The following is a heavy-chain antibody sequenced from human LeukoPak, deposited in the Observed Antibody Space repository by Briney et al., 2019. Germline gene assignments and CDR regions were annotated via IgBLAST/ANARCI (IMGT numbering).Heavy chain of an antibody. CDR1: GYTFTSYY. J-gene: IGHJ3*02. V-gene: IGHV1-46*01. CDR2: INPSGGST. Sequence: ASVKVSCKASGYTFTSYYMHWVRQAPGQGLEWMGIINPSGGSTSYAQKFQGRVTMTRDTSTSTVYMELSSLRSEDTAVYYCAKKIIRGSSSFDAFDIWGQGTMVTVSS. CDR3: AKKIIRGSSSFDAFDI. D-gene: IGHD6-6*01.